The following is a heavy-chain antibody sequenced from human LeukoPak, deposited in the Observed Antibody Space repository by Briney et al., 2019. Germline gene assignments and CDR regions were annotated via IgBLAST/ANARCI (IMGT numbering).Heavy chain of an antibody. J-gene: IGHJ4*02. D-gene: IGHD5-24*01. CDR1: GFTFSAYS. CDR2: IGISSGNT. V-gene: IGHV3-48*01. Sequence: LPGGSLRLSCAASGFTFSAYSMNWVRQVPGKGLEWISYIGISSGNTKYADSVKGRFTISGDKAKNSLYLQMNSLRVEDTAVYYCARDYKYAFDNWGQGTLVTVSS. CDR3: ARDYKYAFDN.